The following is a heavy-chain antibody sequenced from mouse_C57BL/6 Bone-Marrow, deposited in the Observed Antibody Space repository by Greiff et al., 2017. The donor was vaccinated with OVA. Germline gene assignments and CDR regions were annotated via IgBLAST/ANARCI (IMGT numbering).Heavy chain of an antibody. V-gene: IGHV1-15*01. CDR1: GYTFTDYE. J-gene: IGHJ1*03. CDR3: TRFGYYGSSYRSWYFDV. CDR2: IDPETGGT. Sequence: QVQLQQSGAELVRPGASVTLSCKASGYTFTDYEMHWVKQTPVHDLEWIGAIDPETGGTAYNQKFKGKAILTADKSSSTAYMELRSLTSEDSAVYYCTRFGYYGSSYRSWYFDVWGTGTTVTVSS. D-gene: IGHD1-1*01.